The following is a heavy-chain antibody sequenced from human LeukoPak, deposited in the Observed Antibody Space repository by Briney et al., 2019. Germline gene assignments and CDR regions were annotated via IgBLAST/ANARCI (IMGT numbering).Heavy chain of an antibody. Sequence: GGPLRLSCAASGFTFSSYEMNWVRQAPGKGLEWVSYIGSSGSAIYYAGSVKGRFTISRDNAKNSLYLQMNSLRVEDTAVYYCARMTYYYDSSGYSHFDYWGQGTLVTVSS. CDR1: GFTFSSYE. CDR3: ARMTYYYDSSGYSHFDY. CDR2: IGSSGSAI. J-gene: IGHJ4*02. D-gene: IGHD3-22*01. V-gene: IGHV3-48*03.